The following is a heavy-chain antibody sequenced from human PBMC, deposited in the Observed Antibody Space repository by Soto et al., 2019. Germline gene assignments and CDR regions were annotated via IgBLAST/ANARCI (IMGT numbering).Heavy chain of an antibody. J-gene: IGHJ5*02. V-gene: IGHV1-69*15. Sequence: QVHLVQSGAEVKKPGSSVNVSCKASGGTFSNYAITWVRQAPGQGLEWVGRIIPIFGTTNVAQKFQGRVTITADQSTTTAYMELSGLRSDDTAVYYCAKAGCADGYCGNWLDPWGQGTLVTVSS. CDR1: GGTFSNYA. CDR3: AKAGCADGYCGNWLDP. D-gene: IGHD5-12*01. CDR2: IIPIFGTT.